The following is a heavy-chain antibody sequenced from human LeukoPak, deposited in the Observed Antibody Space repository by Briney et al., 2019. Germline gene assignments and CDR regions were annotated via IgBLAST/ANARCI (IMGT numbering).Heavy chain of an antibody. CDR2: IKSKTDGGTT. V-gene: IGHV3-15*01. D-gene: IGHD2-15*01. CDR1: GFTFSNYV. Sequence: GGSLRLSCAASGFTFSNYVMSWARQAPAKGLEWVGRIKSKTDGGTTDYAAPVKGRFTISRDDSKNTLYLQMNSLKTEDTAVYYCTTDRTGYCSGGSCYSIDYWGQGTLVTVSS. J-gene: IGHJ4*02. CDR3: TTDRTGYCSGGSCYSIDY.